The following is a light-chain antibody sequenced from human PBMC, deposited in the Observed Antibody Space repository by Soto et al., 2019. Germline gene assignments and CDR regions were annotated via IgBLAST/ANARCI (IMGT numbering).Light chain of an antibody. CDR2: WAS. CDR3: HQYYSALYT. J-gene: IGKJ2*01. CDR1: QSLLDTSNNKNY. V-gene: IGKV4-1*01. Sequence: DIVMTQSPDSLAVSLGERATINCKSSQSLLDTSNNKNYVAWYQQKPGQPPKLLIYWASARQSGVPDRFSGGGSGTDFILTISNLQADDVAVYYCHQYYSALYTFGQGTKLEI.